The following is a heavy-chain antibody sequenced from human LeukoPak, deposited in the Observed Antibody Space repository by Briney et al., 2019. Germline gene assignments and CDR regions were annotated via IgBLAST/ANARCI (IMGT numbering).Heavy chain of an antibody. CDR1: GGSISSHY. D-gene: IGHD3-9*01. J-gene: IGHJ5*02. CDR3: ARRPKPYDILTGYFDP. Sequence: PSETLSLTCTVSGGSISSHYWSWIRQAPGKGLEWIWYIYYSGSTNYNASLKSRVTISVDTSKNQSSLKLSSVTAADTAVYYCARRPKPYDILTGYFDPWGQGTLVTVSS. V-gene: IGHV4-59*11. CDR2: IYYSGST.